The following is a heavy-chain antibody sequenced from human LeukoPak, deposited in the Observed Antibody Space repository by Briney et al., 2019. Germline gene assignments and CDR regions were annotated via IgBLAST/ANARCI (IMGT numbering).Heavy chain of an antibody. CDR2: IKSKTDGGTT. CDR3: TTDSSGYYYYYGMDV. D-gene: IGHD3-22*01. V-gene: IGHV3-15*01. Sequence: GGSLRLSCAASGFTCSNAWMSWVRQAPGKGLEWVGRIKSKTDGGTTDYAAPVKGRFTISRDDSKNTLYLQMNSLKTEDTAVYYCTTDSSGYYYYYGMDVWGQGTTVTVSS. J-gene: IGHJ6*02. CDR1: GFTCSNAW.